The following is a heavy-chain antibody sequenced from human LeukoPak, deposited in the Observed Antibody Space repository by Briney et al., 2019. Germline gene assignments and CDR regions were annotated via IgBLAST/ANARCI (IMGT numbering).Heavy chain of an antibody. J-gene: IGHJ5*02. CDR1: GFTVSSNY. Sequence: GGSLRLSCAASGFTVSSNYMSWVRQAPGKGLEWVSVIYSGGSTYYADSVKGRFTISRDNSKNTLYLQMNSLKTEDTAVYYCTTDSYYYGSGDWFDPWGQGTLVTVSS. CDR3: TTDSYYYGSGDWFDP. V-gene: IGHV3-53*01. D-gene: IGHD3-10*01. CDR2: IYSGGST.